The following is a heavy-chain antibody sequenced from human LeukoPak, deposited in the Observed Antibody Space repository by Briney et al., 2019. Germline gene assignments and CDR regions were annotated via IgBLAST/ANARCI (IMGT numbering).Heavy chain of an antibody. CDR2: ISSSSYI. CDR3: ARDPDPLYGMDV. J-gene: IGHJ6*04. Sequence: GGSLRLSCAASGFTFSSYEMNWVRQAPGKGLEWVSYISSSSYIYYADSVKGRFTISRDNAKNSLYLQMNSLRAEDTAVYYCARDPDPLYGMDVWGKGTTVTVSS. CDR1: GFTFSSYE. V-gene: IGHV3-21*05. D-gene: IGHD1-14*01.